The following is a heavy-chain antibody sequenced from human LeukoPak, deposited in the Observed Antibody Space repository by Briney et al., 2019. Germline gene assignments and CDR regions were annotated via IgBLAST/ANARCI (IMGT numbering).Heavy chain of an antibody. CDR3: ARGREAGDRTRFFAFDI. CDR2: ITGSGGNT. V-gene: IGHV3-23*01. Sequence: GGSLRLSCAASGFTFSSYAMSWVRQAPGKGLEWVSAITGSGGNTYYADSVKGRFTISRDNSKNTLYLQMNSLRAEDTAVYYCARGREAGDRTRFFAFDIWGQGTMVTVSS. CDR1: GFTFSSYA. J-gene: IGHJ3*02. D-gene: IGHD7-27*01.